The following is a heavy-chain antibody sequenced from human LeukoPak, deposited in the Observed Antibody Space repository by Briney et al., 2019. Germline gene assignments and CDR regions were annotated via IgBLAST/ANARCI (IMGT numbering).Heavy chain of an antibody. CDR1: GYTFTSYD. D-gene: IGHD6-13*01. J-gene: IGHJ5*02. CDR3: AREGLYSSSWYVTNWFDP. Sequence: ASVKLSCKASGYTFTSYDINWVRQAPGQGLEWMGWMNPNSGNTGYTQKSQGRVSITRNTSISTAYMELSSLRSEDTAVYYCAREGLYSSSWYVTNWFDPWGQGTLVTVSS. CDR2: MNPNSGNT. V-gene: IGHV1-8*03.